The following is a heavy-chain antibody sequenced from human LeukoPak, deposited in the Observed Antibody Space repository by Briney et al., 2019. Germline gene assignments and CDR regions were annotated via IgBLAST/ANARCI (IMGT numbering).Heavy chain of an antibody. J-gene: IGHJ5*02. Sequence: PGGSLRLSCTVSGFTVTSTHMDWVRQAPGKGPEWVALIYDDGGTVYADSVKGRFTISRDNSKNMVYLQMNSLRPEDSAVYYCARDRAGRRSSWVEFDLWGRGTLVTVSS. CDR1: GFTVTSTH. D-gene: IGHD3-10*01. CDR3: ARDRAGRRSSWVEFDL. CDR2: IYDDGGT. V-gene: IGHV3-53*05.